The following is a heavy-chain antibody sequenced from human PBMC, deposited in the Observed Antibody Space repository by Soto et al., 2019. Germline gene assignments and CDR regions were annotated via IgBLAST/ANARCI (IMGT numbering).Heavy chain of an antibody. CDR1: GFTFSSYG. D-gene: IGHD6-19*01. CDR3: ARDRDPGQWLTTNYFDY. Sequence: QVQLVESGGGVVQPGRSLRLSCAASGFTFSSYGMHWVRQAPGKGLEWVAVIWYHGSNKYYADSVKGRFTLSRDNSKNKLYLQMNSLRAEDTAVYYCARDRDPGQWLTTNYFDYWGQGTLVTVSS. V-gene: IGHV3-33*01. J-gene: IGHJ4*02. CDR2: IWYHGSNK.